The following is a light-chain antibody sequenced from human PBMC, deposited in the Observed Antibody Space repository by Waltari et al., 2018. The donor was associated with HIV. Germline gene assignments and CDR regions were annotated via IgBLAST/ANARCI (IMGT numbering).Light chain of an antibody. CDR3: SSYTITNTWV. Sequence: QSALAQPASMSGSPGQSVTISCAGSPSDIGPFDFVSWYQQLPGKAPQRLIYRVTFRPSGVPRRSTASTAANASSLTISDLQTEDEAHYYCSSYTITNTWVFGGGTLLTVL. CDR2: RVT. V-gene: IGLV2-14*01. J-gene: IGLJ3*02. CDR1: PSDIGPFDF.